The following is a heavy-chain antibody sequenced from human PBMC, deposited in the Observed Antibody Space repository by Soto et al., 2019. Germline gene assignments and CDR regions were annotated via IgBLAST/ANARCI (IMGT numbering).Heavy chain of an antibody. CDR2: MNPNNGNT. D-gene: IGHD3-9*01. CDR3: AREQTTYYDILTGFHPPKNWFDP. Sequence: ASVKVSCKASGYTFTSYDINWVRQATGQGLEWMGWMNPNNGNTDYAQKLQGRVTMTTDTSTSTAYMELRSLRSDDTAVYYCAREQTTYYDILTGFHPPKNWFDPWGQGTLVTVSS. V-gene: IGHV1-18*01. J-gene: IGHJ5*02. CDR1: GYTFTSYD.